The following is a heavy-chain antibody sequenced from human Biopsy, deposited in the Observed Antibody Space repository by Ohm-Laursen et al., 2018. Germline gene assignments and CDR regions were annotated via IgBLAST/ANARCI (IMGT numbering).Heavy chain of an antibody. V-gene: IGHV4-59*01. CDR3: ARDRGYYSDRTVPGCFDL. J-gene: IGHJ2*01. Sequence: SETLSLTCTVSGDSISSYYWSWIRQPPGKGLEWIGYVYYTGSTDYNPSLQSRVTISVDTSKNHFSLRLRSVTPADTAIYYCARDRGYYSDRTVPGCFDLWGRDPLFTFSS. CDR2: VYYTGST. D-gene: IGHD3-22*01. CDR1: GDSISSYY.